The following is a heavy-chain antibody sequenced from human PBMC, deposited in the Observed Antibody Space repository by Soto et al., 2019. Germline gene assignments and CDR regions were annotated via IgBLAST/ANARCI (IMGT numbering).Heavy chain of an antibody. CDR3: ARIRIAVSGKFGLDV. D-gene: IGHD6-13*01. CDR1: GFSLSPSGMC. CDR2: IDWDYDE. V-gene: IGHV2-70*01. J-gene: IGHJ6*04. Sequence: SGPTLVNPTQTLTLSCTFSGFSLSPSGMCVSWIRQPPGKALEGLAHIDWDYDEYYTTSLKTRPTISKDPSKSQVVLTMTNMDPVDTATYYWARIRIAVSGKFGLDVWGKGTMVTVSS.